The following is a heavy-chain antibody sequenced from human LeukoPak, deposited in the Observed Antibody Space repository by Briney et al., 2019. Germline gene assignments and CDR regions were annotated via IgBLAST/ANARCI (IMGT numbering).Heavy chain of an antibody. Sequence: GGSLRLSCAASGFTFSSYGMHWVRQAPGKGLEWVAFIRYDGSNKYYADSVKGRFTISRDNSKNTLYLQMSSLRAEDTAVYYCGWDGSGSYTVDYWGQGTLVTVSS. CDR3: GWDGSGSYTVDY. CDR1: GFTFSSYG. J-gene: IGHJ4*02. CDR2: IRYDGSNK. V-gene: IGHV3-30*02. D-gene: IGHD3-10*01.